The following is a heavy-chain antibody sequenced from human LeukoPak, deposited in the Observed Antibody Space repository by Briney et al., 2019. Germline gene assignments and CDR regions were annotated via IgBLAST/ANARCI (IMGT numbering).Heavy chain of an antibody. Sequence: SETLSLTCAVYGGSFSGYYWSWIRQPPGKGLEWIGEKYHSGNTNYNPSLKSRVTISVDTSKNQFSLKLSSVTAADTAVYYCATLIDDYVWGSYRYRDYFDYWGQGTLVTVSS. CDR1: GGSFSGYY. D-gene: IGHD3-16*02. V-gene: IGHV4-34*01. J-gene: IGHJ4*02. CDR2: KYHSGNT. CDR3: ATLIDDYVWGSYRYRDYFDY.